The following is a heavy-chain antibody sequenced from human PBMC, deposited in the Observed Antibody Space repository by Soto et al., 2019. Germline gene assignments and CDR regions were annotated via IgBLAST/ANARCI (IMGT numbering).Heavy chain of an antibody. CDR3: AKVAKSGVVVEYFDS. D-gene: IGHD3-3*01. V-gene: IGHV3-23*01. CDR1: CFTFANFC. Sequence: AGCLSIACTTSCFTFANFCMGFFRNPPWKVRYWVAGISSSGRRTYYADSVKGRFTIYRDNSKNTLYLKMDSLRGDDTAVYYCAKVAKSGVVVEYFDSWGQGALVHLSS. J-gene: IGHJ4*02. CDR2: ISSSGRRT.